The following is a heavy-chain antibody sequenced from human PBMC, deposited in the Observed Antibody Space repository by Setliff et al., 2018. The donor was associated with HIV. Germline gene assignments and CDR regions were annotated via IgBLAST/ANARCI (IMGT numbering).Heavy chain of an antibody. CDR1: GFTFSSYA. J-gene: IGHJ3*02. CDR2: ISGSGGST. CDR3: AKDLDIVVVPAAPDAFDI. D-gene: IGHD2-2*03. V-gene: IGHV3-23*01. Sequence: GSLRLSCAASGFTFSSYASGWVRQAPGKGLEWVSAISGSGGSTYYADSVRGRFTISSDNSKNTLYLQMNSLRAEDTAVYYCAKDLDIVVVPAAPDAFDIWGQGTMVTVSS.